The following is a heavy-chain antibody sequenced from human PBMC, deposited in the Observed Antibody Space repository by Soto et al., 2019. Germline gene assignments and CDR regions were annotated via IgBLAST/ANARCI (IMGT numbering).Heavy chain of an antibody. V-gene: IGHV4-34*01. CDR3: ARGGWKLFYY. D-gene: IGHD6-19*01. Sequence: SETRSLTCTVSAGPISGYYWNWIRQPPGKGLEWIGEIHYSGSTGYNPSLRSRVTISIDRSKNQFSLKLSSVTAADTAVYYCARGGWKLFYYWGQGTLVTVSS. CDR1: AGPISGYY. CDR2: IHYSGST. J-gene: IGHJ4*02.